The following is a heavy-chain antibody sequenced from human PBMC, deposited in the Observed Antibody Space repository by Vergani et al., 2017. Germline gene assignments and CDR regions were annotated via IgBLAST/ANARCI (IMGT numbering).Heavy chain of an antibody. D-gene: IGHD3-22*01. J-gene: IGHJ4*02. V-gene: IGHV4-61*01. CDR2: IYYSGST. CDR3: ARVEDSSGYYRYYFDY. CDR1: GGSVSSGSYY. Sequence: QVRLQESGPGLVKPSETLSLTCTVSGGSVSSGSYYWSWIRQPPGKGLEWIGYIYYSGSTNYNPSLNSRVTISVDTSKNQFSLKLSSVTAADTAVYYCARVEDSSGYYRYYFDYWGQGTLVTVSS.